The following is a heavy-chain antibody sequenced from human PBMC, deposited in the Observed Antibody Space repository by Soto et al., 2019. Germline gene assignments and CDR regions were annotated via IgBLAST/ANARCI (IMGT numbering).Heavy chain of an antibody. Sequence: QITLKESGPTLEKPTQTLTLTCTFSGFSLSTSGVGVGWIRQPPGKALEWLAIIYWDDEKRYSPSLKTRLTVTKDTSKNQVVLTMTNVDPVDTATYYCAHRAYFDSGKQFDYWGQGTLVSVS. J-gene: IGHJ4*02. V-gene: IGHV2-5*02. D-gene: IGHD3-10*01. CDR3: AHRAYFDSGKQFDY. CDR2: IYWDDEK. CDR1: GFSLSTSGVG.